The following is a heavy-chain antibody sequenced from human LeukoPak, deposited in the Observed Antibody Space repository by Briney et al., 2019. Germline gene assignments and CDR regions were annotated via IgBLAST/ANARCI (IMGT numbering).Heavy chain of an antibody. CDR1: GGSFSGYY. CDR2: INHSGST. J-gene: IGHJ4*02. V-gene: IGHV4-34*01. Sequence: PSETLSLTCAVYGGSFSGYYWSWIRHPPGKGLEWIGEINHSGSTNYNPSLKSRVTISVDTSKNQFSLKLSSVTAADTAVYYCASRRRGYSGYGSKFDYWGQGTLVTVSS. D-gene: IGHD5-12*01. CDR3: ASRRRGYSGYGSKFDY.